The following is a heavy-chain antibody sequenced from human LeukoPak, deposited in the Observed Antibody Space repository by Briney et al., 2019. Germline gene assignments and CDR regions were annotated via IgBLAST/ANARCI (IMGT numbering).Heavy chain of an antibody. CDR1: GGSFSGYY. V-gene: IGHV4-34*01. CDR3: ARPVAGEFDY. CDR2: INHSGST. J-gene: IGHJ4*02. D-gene: IGHD6-19*01. Sequence: PSETLSLTCALYGGSFSGYYWSWIRQPPGKGLEWMGEINHSGSTNYNPSLKSRVTISVDTSKNQFSLKLSSVTAADTAVYYCARPVAGEFDYWGREPWSPSPQ.